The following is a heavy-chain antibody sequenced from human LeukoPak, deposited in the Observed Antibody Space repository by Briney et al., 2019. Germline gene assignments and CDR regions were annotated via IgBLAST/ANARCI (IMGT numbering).Heavy chain of an antibody. Sequence: GASVKVSCKASGYTFTSYGISWVRQAPGQGLERMGWISAYNGNTNYAQKLQGRVTMTTDTSTSTAYMELRSLRSDDTAVYYCARVPIVVVPAALAFDYWGQGTLVTVSS. CDR2: ISAYNGNT. CDR3: ARVPIVVVPAALAFDY. D-gene: IGHD2-2*01. J-gene: IGHJ4*02. CDR1: GYTFTSYG. V-gene: IGHV1-18*01.